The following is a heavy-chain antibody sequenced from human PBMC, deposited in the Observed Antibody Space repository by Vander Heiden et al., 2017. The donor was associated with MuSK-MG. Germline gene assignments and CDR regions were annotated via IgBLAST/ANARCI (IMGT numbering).Heavy chain of an antibody. V-gene: IGHV3-23*01. CDR1: GFTFSTYA. Sequence: EVQLLESGGGLVQPGGSLRLSFAAAGFTFSTYAMSWVRQAPWKGLEWVSTISTSGGSTYYADSVKGRFTISSDNSKKKLYLQMNSLRAEDTAVDYCAKGIPYGYCQHWGQGTLGTVSS. CDR3: AKGIPYGYCQH. CDR2: ISTSGGST. D-gene: IGHD2-21*01. J-gene: IGHJ1*01.